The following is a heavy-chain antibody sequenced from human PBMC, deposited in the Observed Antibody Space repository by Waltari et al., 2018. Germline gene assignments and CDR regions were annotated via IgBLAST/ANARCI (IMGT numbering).Heavy chain of an antibody. V-gene: IGHV4-4*07. CDR2: IYTTGSP. CDR3: ASGPGKYFYYMDV. J-gene: IGHJ6*03. Sequence: QVHLQEAGPGMVNAPETLSRTCTVHDCTNTTYYWNWVRQPAGKGLEWIGRIYTTGSPTYNPSLRSRVTMSVDASKSQFSLKLTSVTAADTAVYYCASGPGKYFYYMDVWGKGTTVTVSS. CDR1: DCTNTTYY.